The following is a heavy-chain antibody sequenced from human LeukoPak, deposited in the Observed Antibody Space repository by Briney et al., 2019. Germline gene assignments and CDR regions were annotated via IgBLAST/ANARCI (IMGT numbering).Heavy chain of an antibody. CDR1: GGSISSGSYY. V-gene: IGHV4-61*02. Sequence: SESLSLTCAVSGGSISSGSYYWSWIRQPAGKGLEWIGRIYTSGSTNYNPSLKSRVTISVDTSKNQFSLKLSSVTAADTAVYYCAREGRCSGGSCHTPPIGVDYWGKGTLVTVSS. J-gene: IGHJ4*02. D-gene: IGHD2-15*01. CDR3: AREGRCSGGSCHTPPIGVDY. CDR2: IYTSGST.